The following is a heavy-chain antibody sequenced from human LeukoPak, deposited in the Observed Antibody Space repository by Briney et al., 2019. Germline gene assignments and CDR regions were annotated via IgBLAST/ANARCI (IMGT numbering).Heavy chain of an antibody. Sequence: TLSLTCSVSGGSISSGSYYWSWIRQPAGKGMEWIGRIYTSGSTNYNPSLKSRVTISVDTSKNQFSLKLSSVTAADTAVYYCARVITIFGVVIDYYYYYMDVWGKGTTVTVSS. CDR1: GGSISSGSYY. CDR3: ARVITIFGVVIDYYYYYMDV. J-gene: IGHJ6*03. D-gene: IGHD3-3*01. CDR2: IYTSGST. V-gene: IGHV4-61*02.